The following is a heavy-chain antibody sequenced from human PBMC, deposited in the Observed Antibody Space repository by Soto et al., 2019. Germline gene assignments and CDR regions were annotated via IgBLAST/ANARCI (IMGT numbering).Heavy chain of an antibody. CDR1: GFTFSSYS. V-gene: IGHV3-21*01. D-gene: IGHD2-2*01. CDR2: ISSSSSYI. CDR3: ARGYCSSTTCQYYYYYYMDV. Sequence: PGGSLRLSCAASGFTFSSYSMNWVRHAPGKGLEWVSSISSSSSYIYYADSVKGRFTISRDNAKNSLYLQMNSLRAEDTAVYYCARGYCSSTTCQYYYYYYMDVWGKGTTVTV. J-gene: IGHJ6*03.